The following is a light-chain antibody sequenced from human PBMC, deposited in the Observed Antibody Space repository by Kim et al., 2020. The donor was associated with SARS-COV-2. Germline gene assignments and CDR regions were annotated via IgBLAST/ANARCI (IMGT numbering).Light chain of an antibody. CDR3: QAWVTTTVV. CDR1: RLGDKY. J-gene: IGLJ2*01. V-gene: IGLV3-1*01. Sequence: YELTQPPSVSVSPGQTVNITCSGHRLGDKYACWYQQKPGQSPVLVIYHDSNRPSGIPERFSGSNSGNTATLTISETQAVDEADYFCQAWVTTTVVFGGG. CDR2: HDS.